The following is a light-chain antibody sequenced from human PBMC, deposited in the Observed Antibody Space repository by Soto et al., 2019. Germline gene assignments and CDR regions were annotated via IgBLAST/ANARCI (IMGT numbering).Light chain of an antibody. CDR3: QQRSNWPRGT. CDR2: DAS. V-gene: IGKV3-11*01. Sequence: EIVLTQSPATLSLSPGERATLSCRASQSVSSYLAWYQQKPGQAPRLLIYDASNRATGIPARFSGSGSGTDFTLTISSLEQEDFAVYYCQQRSNWPRGTFGGGTKVEIK. J-gene: IGKJ4*01. CDR1: QSVSSY.